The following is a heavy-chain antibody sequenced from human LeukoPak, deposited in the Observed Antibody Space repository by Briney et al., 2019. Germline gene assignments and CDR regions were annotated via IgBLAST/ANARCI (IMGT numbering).Heavy chain of an antibody. CDR3: ARGDLRAYPLLYYGMDV. Sequence: PGGSLRLSCAASGFTFSSYAMHWVRQAPGKGLEWVAVISYDGSNKYYADSVKGRFTISRDNSKNTLYLQMNSLRAEDTAVYYCARGDLRAYPLLYYGMDVWGQGTTVTVSS. CDR2: ISYDGSNK. V-gene: IGHV3-30-3*01. J-gene: IGHJ6*02. D-gene: IGHD3-10*01. CDR1: GFTFSSYA.